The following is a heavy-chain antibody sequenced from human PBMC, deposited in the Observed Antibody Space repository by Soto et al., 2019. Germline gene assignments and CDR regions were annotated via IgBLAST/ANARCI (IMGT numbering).Heavy chain of an antibody. CDR2: ISGSGGST. Sequence: EVQLLESGGGLVQTGGSLRLSCAASGFTFSSYAMSWVRQAPGKGLEWVSAISGSGGSTYYADSVKGRFTISRDNSKNTLYLQMNSLRAEDTAVYYCAKDYYGSGSHMGFDYWGQGTLVTVSS. CDR3: AKDYYGSGSHMGFDY. CDR1: GFTFSSYA. V-gene: IGHV3-23*01. J-gene: IGHJ4*02. D-gene: IGHD3-10*01.